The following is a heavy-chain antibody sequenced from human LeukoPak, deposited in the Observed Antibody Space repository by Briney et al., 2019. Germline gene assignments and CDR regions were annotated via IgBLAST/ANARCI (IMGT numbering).Heavy chain of an antibody. CDR2: IMPIFGTA. Sequence: ASVKVSCKASGYIFTNYGMNWVRQAPGQGLEWMGGIMPIFGTANYAQKFQGRVTITADESTSTAYMEVSSLRSEDTAVYYCARDPPNDWGQGTLVTVSS. CDR1: GYIFTNYG. J-gene: IGHJ4*02. CDR3: ARDPPND. V-gene: IGHV1-69*13.